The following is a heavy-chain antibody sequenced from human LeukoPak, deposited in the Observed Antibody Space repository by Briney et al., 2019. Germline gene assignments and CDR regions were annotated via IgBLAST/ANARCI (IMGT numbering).Heavy chain of an antibody. V-gene: IGHV4-59*01. Sequence: SETLSLTCTVSGGSISSYYRSSIRQPPGKGLEWIGYVYYSGITYYNPSLKSRVTISVDTSKNKFSLKLSSVTAADTAVYHCARQTYYYDSSGYYRYYFDYWGQGTLVTVSS. CDR3: ARQTYYYDSSGYYRYYFDY. CDR2: VYYSGIT. D-gene: IGHD3-22*01. CDR1: GGSISSYY. J-gene: IGHJ4*02.